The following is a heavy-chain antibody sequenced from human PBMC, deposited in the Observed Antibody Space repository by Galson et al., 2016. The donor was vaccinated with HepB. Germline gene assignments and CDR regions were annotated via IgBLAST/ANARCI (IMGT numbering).Heavy chain of an antibody. J-gene: IGHJ6*02. D-gene: IGHD2-21*02. Sequence: SLRLSCAASGFTFSSYSMNWVRQAPGKGLEWVSYISSSGSIINYADSVKGRFTISRDNANNPLSLQMNSLRAEDTAVYYCARDLVGTFFYYYGMDVWGQGTTVTVSS. CDR2: ISSSGSII. V-gene: IGHV3-48*01. CDR3: ARDLVGTFFYYYGMDV. CDR1: GFTFSSYS.